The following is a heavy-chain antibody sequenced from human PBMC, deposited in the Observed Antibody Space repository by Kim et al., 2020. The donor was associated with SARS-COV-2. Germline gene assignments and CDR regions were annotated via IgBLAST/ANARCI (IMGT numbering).Heavy chain of an antibody. D-gene: IGHD1-26*01. J-gene: IGHJ4*02. CDR3: VRASHTRSWETADS. V-gene: IGHV3-13*04. Sequence: GGSLRLSCAASGFTFSDHDMHWVRQATGERLEWVSGIGKRGDTHYPDSVKGRFTISRENVKNSLYLQMNSLRAGDTAVYYCVRASHTRSWETADSWGQGTLVTVSS. CDR2: IGKRGDT. CDR1: GFTFSDHD.